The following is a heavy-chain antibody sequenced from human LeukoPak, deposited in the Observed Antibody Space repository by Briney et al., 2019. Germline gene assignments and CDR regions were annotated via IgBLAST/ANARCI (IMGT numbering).Heavy chain of an antibody. CDR1: GGTFSNYA. J-gene: IGHJ1*01. V-gene: IGHV1-69*01. D-gene: IGHD6-19*01. CDR2: IIPIFGTA. CDR3: ARILSSSWYEYFHH. Sequence: ASVTVSCKASGGTFSNYAISWVRQAPEQGLEWMGAIIPIFGTANYAQKFQGRVTITADESTSTAYMELSSLRSEDTAVYYCARILSSSWYEYFHHWGQGTLVTVSS.